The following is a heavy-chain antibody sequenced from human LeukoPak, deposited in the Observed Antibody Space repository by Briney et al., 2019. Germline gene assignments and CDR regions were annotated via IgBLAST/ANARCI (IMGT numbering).Heavy chain of an antibody. J-gene: IGHJ4*02. CDR3: ARDRYFDWLWD. CDR1: GFTFSDYY. D-gene: IGHD3-9*01. Sequence: GGSLRLSCAASGFTFSDYYMSWIRQAPGKGLEWVSSISSSSSYIYYADSVKGRFTISRDNAKNSLYLQMNSLRAEDTAVYYCARDRYFDWLWDWGQGTLVTVSS. CDR2: ISSSSSYI. V-gene: IGHV3-11*06.